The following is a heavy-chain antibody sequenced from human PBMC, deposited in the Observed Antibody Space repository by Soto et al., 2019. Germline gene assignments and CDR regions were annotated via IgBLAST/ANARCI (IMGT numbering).Heavy chain of an antibody. CDR1: GFTFSSYG. D-gene: IGHD3-10*01. J-gene: IGHJ6*02. CDR2: ISYDGSNK. V-gene: IGHV3-30*18. CDR3: ANDESNGSGSYYPIYYYYGMDV. Sequence: QVQLVESGGGVVQPGRSLRLSCAASGFTFSSYGMHWVRQAPGKGLEWVAVISYDGSNKYYADSVKGRFTISRDNSKNTLYLQMNSLRAEDTAVYYCANDESNGSGSYYPIYYYYGMDVWGQGTTVTVSS.